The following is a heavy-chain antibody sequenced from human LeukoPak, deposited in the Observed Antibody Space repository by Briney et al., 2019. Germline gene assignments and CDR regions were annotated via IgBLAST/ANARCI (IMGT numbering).Heavy chain of an antibody. D-gene: IGHD5-24*01. Sequence: GESLKISCKGFRYSFTYYWIAWVRQMPGKGLEWMGIIYTGDSDSRYSPSFHGQGTISADKSISPAYLDWSSLRASDTAMYYCARCGEMATISSCYFDYWGQGTLVTVSS. J-gene: IGHJ4*02. CDR2: IYTGDSDS. CDR3: ARCGEMATISSCYFDY. V-gene: IGHV5-51*01. CDR1: RYSFTYYW.